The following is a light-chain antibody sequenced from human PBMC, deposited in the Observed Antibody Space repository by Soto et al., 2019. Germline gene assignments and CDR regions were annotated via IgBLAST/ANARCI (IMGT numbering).Light chain of an antibody. J-gene: IGLJ1*01. CDR3: CSYTITTTLV. CDR1: SSDLGTYNY. CDR2: EVS. V-gene: IGLV2-14*01. Sequence: QLVLTQPASVSGSPGQSITISCTGTSSDLGTYNYVSWYQQHPGKAPKLIIYEVSTRPSGVSNRFSGSKSGTTASLTISGLQAEDEADYYCCSYTITTTLVFGTGTQLTAL.